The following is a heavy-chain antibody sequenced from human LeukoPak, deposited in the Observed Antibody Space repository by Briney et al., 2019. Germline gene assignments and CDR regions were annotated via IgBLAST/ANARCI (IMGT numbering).Heavy chain of an antibody. D-gene: IGHD1-26*01. V-gene: IGHV5-51*01. Sequence: GESLKISCKGSGYSFTSYWIGWVRQMPGKGLEWMGIIYPGDSDTRYSPSFQGQVTISADKSISTAYLQWSSLKASNTAMYYCARHKSPGWELSGFDAFDIWGQGTMVTVSS. CDR3: ARHKSPGWELSGFDAFDI. CDR2: IYPGDSDT. J-gene: IGHJ3*02. CDR1: GYSFTSYW.